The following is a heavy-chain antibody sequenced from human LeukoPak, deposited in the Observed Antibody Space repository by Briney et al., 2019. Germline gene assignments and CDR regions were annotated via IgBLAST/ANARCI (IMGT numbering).Heavy chain of an antibody. CDR3: ARGVPCDSWSGPHYSDY. V-gene: IGHV3-23*01. CDR2: IVDSGDMT. J-gene: IGHJ4*02. D-gene: IGHD3-3*01. CDR1: GFTFAGYA. Sequence: GGSLRLSCAGSGFTFAGYAMSWVRQAPGKGLEWVSSIVDSGDMTYHADSVKGRFTISRDSAKNSLYLQMNSLRAEDTAVYYCARGVPCDSWSGPHYSDYWGQGTLVTVSS.